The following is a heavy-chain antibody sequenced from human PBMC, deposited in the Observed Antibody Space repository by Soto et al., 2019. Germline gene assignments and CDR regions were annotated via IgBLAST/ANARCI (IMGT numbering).Heavy chain of an antibody. Sequence: WGSLRLSCTPSGFIFSDYSMNWVRQAPGKGLEWISYITTTSSTMYYADSVKGRFTISRDNAKNSLYLQMNSLRDEDTAVYYCARDSSGRQYYGMDVCGQGTTVTVSS. D-gene: IGHD6-25*01. CDR1: GFIFSDYS. CDR3: ARDSSGRQYYGMDV. CDR2: ITTTSSTM. V-gene: IGHV3-48*02. J-gene: IGHJ6*02.